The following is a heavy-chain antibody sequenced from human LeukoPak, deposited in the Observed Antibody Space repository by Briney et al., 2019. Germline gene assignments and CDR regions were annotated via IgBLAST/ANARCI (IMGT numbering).Heavy chain of an antibody. CDR2: ISGSGGST. J-gene: IGHJ6*02. CDR3: AKDNSLIYYYYGMDV. V-gene: IGHV3-23*01. D-gene: IGHD2-8*01. Sequence: GGSLRLSCAASGFTFSSYAMSWVRQAPGKGLEWVSAISGSGGSTYHADSVKGRFTISRDNSKNTLYLQMNSLRAEDTAVYYCAKDNSLIYYYYGMDVWGQGTTVTVSS. CDR1: GFTFSSYA.